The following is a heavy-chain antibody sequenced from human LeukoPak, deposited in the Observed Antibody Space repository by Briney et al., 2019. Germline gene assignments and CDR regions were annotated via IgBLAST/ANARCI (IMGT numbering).Heavy chain of an antibody. D-gene: IGHD3-10*01. CDR2: IYYSGST. CDR3: ARNPRRYYYGSGSYQRPSPRGGGMDV. Sequence: PSETLSLTCTVSGGSISSYYWSWLRQPPGKGLEWIGYIYYSGSTNYNPSLKSRVTISVDTSKNQFSLKLSSVTAADTAVYYCARNPRRYYYGSGSYQRPSPRGGGMDVWGQGTTVTVSS. V-gene: IGHV4-59*01. CDR1: GGSISSYY. J-gene: IGHJ6*02.